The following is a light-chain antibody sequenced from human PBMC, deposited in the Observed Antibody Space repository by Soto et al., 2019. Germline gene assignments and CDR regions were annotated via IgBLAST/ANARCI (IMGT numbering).Light chain of an antibody. J-gene: IGKJ1*01. Sequence: KVTKSPSSLYESERDRVTITCRASQNIDSYLNWYQQRPGKAPKLLIHDASSLQSGVPSRFSGSGSGTEFTLTISSLQPDDFATYYCQLYNIYSEAFGQVANVDIK. CDR2: DAS. CDR1: QNIDSY. V-gene: IGKV1-5*01. CDR3: QLYNIYSEA.